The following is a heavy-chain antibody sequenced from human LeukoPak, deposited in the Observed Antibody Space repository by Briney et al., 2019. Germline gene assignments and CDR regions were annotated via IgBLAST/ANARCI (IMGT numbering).Heavy chain of an antibody. V-gene: IGHV3-20*01. CDR1: GFTFDDYC. CDR3: ARRSYGYEDY. CDR2: INWNDGST. J-gene: IGHJ4*02. Sequence: GGSLRLSCAASGFTFDDYCMSWVRQAPGKGLEWVSGINWNDGSTGYADSVKGRFTISRDNAKNSLYLQMHSLRAEDTALYQCARRSYGYEDYGGEGTLVTVSS. D-gene: IGHD5-18*01.